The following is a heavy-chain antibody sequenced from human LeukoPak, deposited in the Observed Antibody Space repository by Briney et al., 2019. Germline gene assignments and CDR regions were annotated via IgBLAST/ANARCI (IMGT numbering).Heavy chain of an antibody. J-gene: IGHJ4*02. V-gene: IGHV3-74*01. Sequence: QPAGSLRLSCAASGFSLSSYWMNWVRQAPGKGLVSVLRVNGGGSRTSYDDSVNGRFTISRDDAKNTLYLQMNSLRAEDTAVYYCAREGYFDSSGYDFGYWGQGTLVTVSS. CDR3: AREGYFDSSGYDFGY. CDR2: VNGGGSRT. CDR1: GFSLSSYW. D-gene: IGHD3-22*01.